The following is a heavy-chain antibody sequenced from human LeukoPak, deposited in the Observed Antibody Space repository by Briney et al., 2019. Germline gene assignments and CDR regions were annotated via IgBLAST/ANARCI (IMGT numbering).Heavy chain of an antibody. V-gene: IGHV3-33*06. D-gene: IGHD4-17*01. Sequence: GKSLRLSCATSGFTFSGYGMHWVRQAPGKGLEWVTVIWSDGSNKYYADSVKGRFTISRDNSKNTLYLQMNSLRAEDTAVYYCAKDHQTTVTYKYYYYYYMDVWGKGTTVTVSS. J-gene: IGHJ6*03. CDR1: GFTFSGYG. CDR3: AKDHQTTVTYKYYYYYYMDV. CDR2: IWSDGSNK.